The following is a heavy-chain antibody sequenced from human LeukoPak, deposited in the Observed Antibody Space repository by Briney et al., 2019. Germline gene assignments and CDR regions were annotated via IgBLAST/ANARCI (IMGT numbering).Heavy chain of an antibody. Sequence: PGGSLTLSCAASGLTFSSYWMHWLRQAPGKGLVWVSRINSDGSSTSYADSVKGRFTISRDNAKNTLYLQMNSLRAEDTAVYYSARVRSSGVKYFDYWGQGTLVTVSS. J-gene: IGHJ4*02. CDR2: INSDGSST. D-gene: IGHD6-19*01. CDR3: ARVRSSGVKYFDY. V-gene: IGHV3-74*01. CDR1: GLTFSSYW.